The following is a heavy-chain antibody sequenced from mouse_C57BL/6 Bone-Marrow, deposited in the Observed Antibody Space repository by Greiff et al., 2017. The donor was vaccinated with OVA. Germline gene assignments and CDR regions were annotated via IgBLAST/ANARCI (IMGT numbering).Heavy chain of an antibody. D-gene: IGHD5-5*01. CDR2: IYPGSGST. CDR3: ARNSLYLYYAMDY. J-gene: IGHJ4*01. CDR1: GYTFTSYW. V-gene: IGHV1-55*01. Sequence: QVQLQQPGAELVKPGASVKMSCKASGYTFTSYWITLVKQRPGQGLEWIGDIYPGSGSTNYNEKFKSKATLTVDTSSSTAYMQLSSLTSEDSAVYYCARNSLYLYYAMDYWGQGTSVTVSS.